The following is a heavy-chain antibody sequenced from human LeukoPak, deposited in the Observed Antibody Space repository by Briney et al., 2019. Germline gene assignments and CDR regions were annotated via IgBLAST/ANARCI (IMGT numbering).Heavy chain of an antibody. D-gene: IGHD6-13*01. Sequence: ASVKVSCKASGYTFTVYYMHWVRQAPGQGLEWMGWINPNSGGTNYAQRFQGRVTMTRDTSISTAYMELSRLRAEDTAVYYCARDGYSSSRDRRLGMGMDVWGQGTTVTVSS. V-gene: IGHV1-2*02. J-gene: IGHJ6*02. CDR1: GYTFTVYY. CDR2: INPNSGGT. CDR3: ARDGYSSSRDRRLGMGMDV.